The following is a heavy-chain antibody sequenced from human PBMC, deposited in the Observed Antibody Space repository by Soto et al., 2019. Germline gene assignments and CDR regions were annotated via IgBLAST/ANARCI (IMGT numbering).Heavy chain of an antibody. J-gene: IGHJ6*03. CDR1: GFTFDDYA. CDR3: AKDIAAAGTNSYYYYYMDV. V-gene: IGHV3-9*01. CDR2: ISWNSCSI. D-gene: IGHD6-13*01. Sequence: EVQLVESGGGLVQPGRSLRLSCAASGFTFDDYAMHCVRQAPGKGLEWVSGISWNSCSICYAYSVKGRFTISRDNAKNSLYLQMNSRRAEYTALYYCAKDIAAAGTNSYYYYYMDVCGKGTTVTVSS.